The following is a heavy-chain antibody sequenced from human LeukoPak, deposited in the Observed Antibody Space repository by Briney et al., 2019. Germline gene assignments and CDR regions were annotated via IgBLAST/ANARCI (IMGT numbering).Heavy chain of an antibody. Sequence: PGGSLRFSCAASGFTFNYAWMSWVRQVPGKGLEWVGQTVSEIDGGTTDYATPVKGRFTISRDDSKSTLYLQMNSLKIEDTAVYYCTTDEDWNYARKDVWGQGATVIVS. V-gene: IGHV3-15*04. CDR1: GFTFNYAW. D-gene: IGHD1-7*01. CDR3: TTDEDWNYARKDV. J-gene: IGHJ6*02. CDR2: TVSEIDGGTT.